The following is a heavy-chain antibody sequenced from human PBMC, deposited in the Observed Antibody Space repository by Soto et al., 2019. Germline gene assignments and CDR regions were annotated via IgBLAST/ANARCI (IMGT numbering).Heavy chain of an antibody. CDR1: GYTFTSYG. CDR3: ARDSRYFDWLRDYYFDY. J-gene: IGHJ4*02. CDR2: ISAYNGNT. V-gene: IGHV1-18*01. Sequence: ASVKVSCKASGYTFTSYGFSWVRQAPGQGLEWMGWISAYNGNTNYAQKLQGRVTMTTDTSTSTAYMELRSLRSDDTAVYYCARDSRYFDWLRDYYFDYWGQGTLVTVSS. D-gene: IGHD3-9*01.